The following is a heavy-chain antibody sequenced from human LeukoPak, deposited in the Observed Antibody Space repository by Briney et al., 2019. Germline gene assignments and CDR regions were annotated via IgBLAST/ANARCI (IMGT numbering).Heavy chain of an antibody. CDR2: IKQDGSEK. Sequence: GGSLRLSCAASGFTFSNAWMSWVRQAPGKGLEWVANIKQDGSEKYYVDSVKGRFTISRDNAKNSLYLQMNSLRAEDTAVYYCAREKNYYDSRGGWFDPWGQGTLVTVSS. V-gene: IGHV3-7*01. CDR1: GFTFSNAW. D-gene: IGHD3-22*01. J-gene: IGHJ5*02. CDR3: AREKNYYDSRGGWFDP.